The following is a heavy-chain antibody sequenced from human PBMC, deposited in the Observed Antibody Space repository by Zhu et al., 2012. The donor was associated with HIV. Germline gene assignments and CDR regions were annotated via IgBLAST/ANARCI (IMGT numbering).Heavy chain of an antibody. J-gene: IGHJ5*02. Sequence: QVQLQESGPGLVKPSETLSLTCAVSGYSISSGYYWGWIRQPPGKGLEWIGSIYHSGSTYYNPSLKSRVTISVDTSKNQFSLKLSSVTAADTAVYYCAGGYGGNQLAWGQGTLVTVSS. CDR1: GYSISSGYY. CDR2: IYHSGST. D-gene: IGHD4-23*01. CDR3: AGGYGGNQLA. V-gene: IGHV4-38-2*01.